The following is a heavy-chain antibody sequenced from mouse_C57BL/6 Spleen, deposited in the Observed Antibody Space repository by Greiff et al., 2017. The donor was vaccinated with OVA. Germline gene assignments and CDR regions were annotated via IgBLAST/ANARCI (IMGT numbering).Heavy chain of an antibody. J-gene: IGHJ2*01. CDR2: INPNNGGT. CDR1: GYTFTDYN. Sequence: EVMLVESGPELVKPGASVKMSCKASGYTFTDYNMHWVKQSHGKSLEWIGYINPNNGGTSYNQKFKGKATLTVNKSSSTAYMELRSLTSEDSAVYYCAREDDLDSSGYSYWGQGTTLTVSS. V-gene: IGHV1-22*01. CDR3: AREDDLDSSGYSY. D-gene: IGHD3-2*02.